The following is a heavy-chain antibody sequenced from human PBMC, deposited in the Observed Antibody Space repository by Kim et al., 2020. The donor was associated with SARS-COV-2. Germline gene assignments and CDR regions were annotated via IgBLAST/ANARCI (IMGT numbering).Heavy chain of an antibody. CDR1: GGSISSSSYY. J-gene: IGHJ6*02. D-gene: IGHD4-4*01. Sequence: SETLSLTCTVSGGSISSSSYYWGWIRQPPGKGLEWIGSIYYSGSTYYNPSLKSRVTISVDTSKNQFSLKLSPVTAADTAVYYCARVDYSNYSYYYYGMDVWGQGTTVTVSS. V-gene: IGHV4-39*01. CDR2: IYYSGST. CDR3: ARVDYSNYSYYYYGMDV.